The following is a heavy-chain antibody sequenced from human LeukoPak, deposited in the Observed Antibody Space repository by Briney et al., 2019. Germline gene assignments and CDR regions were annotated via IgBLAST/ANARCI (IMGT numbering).Heavy chain of an antibody. J-gene: IGHJ4*02. CDR2: INPDGNEK. CDR3: AKYGYSSNWYGFDY. Sequence: PGGSLRLSCAASGFTFSTYWMSWVRQPPGKGLEWVANINPDGNEKYYVDSVKGRFTISRDNAKNSLYLQMNNLSADDTAVYYCAKYGYSSNWYGFDYWGQGILVTVSS. D-gene: IGHD6-13*01. V-gene: IGHV3-7*05. CDR1: GFTFSTYW.